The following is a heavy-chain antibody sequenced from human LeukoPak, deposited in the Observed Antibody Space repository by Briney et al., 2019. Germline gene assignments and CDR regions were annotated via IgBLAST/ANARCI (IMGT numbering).Heavy chain of an antibody. CDR2: IKQDGSEK. D-gene: IGHD3-22*01. CDR1: GFTFSSYW. CDR3: ASISLYYYDSSGYSFDY. Sequence: PGGSLRLSCAASGFTFSSYWMSWVRQAPGKGLEWVANIKQDGSEKYYVDSVKGRFTTSRDNAKNSLYLQMNSLRAEDTAVYYCASISLYYYDSSGYSFDYWGQGTLVTASS. J-gene: IGHJ4*02. V-gene: IGHV3-7*01.